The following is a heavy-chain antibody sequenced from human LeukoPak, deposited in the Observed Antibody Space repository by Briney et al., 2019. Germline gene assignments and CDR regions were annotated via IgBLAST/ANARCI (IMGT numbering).Heavy chain of an antibody. J-gene: IGHJ6*03. V-gene: IGHV4-4*07. Sequence: SETLSLTCTVSGGSISSYYWSWIRQPAGKGLEWIGRIYSSGSTNYNPSLKSRVTMSVDTSKIQFSLQLSSVTAADTAVYFCARLNPYYYYMDVWGQGTAVTVSS. CDR2: IYSSGST. CDR1: GGSISSYY. CDR3: ARLNPYYYYMDV.